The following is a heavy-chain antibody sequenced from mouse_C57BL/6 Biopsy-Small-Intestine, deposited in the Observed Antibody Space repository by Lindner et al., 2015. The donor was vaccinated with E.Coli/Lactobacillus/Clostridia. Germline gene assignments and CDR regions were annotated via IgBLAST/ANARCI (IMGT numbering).Heavy chain of an antibody. V-gene: IGHV1-9*01. CDR1: GFNIKDYY. CDR2: ILPGGGNT. J-gene: IGHJ4*01. CDR3: AREEGGAMDY. Sequence: VQLQESGAELVRPGASVKLSCTASGFNIKDYYMHWVKQRPGHGLEWIGEILPGGGNTNYNEKFKGKATFTADTSSNTAYMQLSSLTIEDSAIYYCAREEGGAMDYWSQGTSVTVSS.